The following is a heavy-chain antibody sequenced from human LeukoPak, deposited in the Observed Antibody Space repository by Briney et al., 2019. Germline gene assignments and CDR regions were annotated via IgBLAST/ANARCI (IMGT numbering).Heavy chain of an antibody. D-gene: IGHD3-22*01. J-gene: IGHJ4*02. V-gene: IGHV4-34*01. Sequence: SETLSLTCAVYGGSFSGYYWSWIRQPPGKGLEWIGEINHSGSTNYNPSLKSRVTISVDTSKNQFSLQLSSVTAADTAVYYCARGTRLEGYYDSSGYYETIDDYWGQGTLVTVSS. CDR1: GGSFSGYY. CDR3: ARGTRLEGYYDSSGYYETIDDY. CDR2: INHSGST.